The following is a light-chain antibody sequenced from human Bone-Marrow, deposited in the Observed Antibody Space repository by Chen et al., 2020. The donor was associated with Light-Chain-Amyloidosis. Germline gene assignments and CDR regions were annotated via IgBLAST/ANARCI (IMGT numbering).Light chain of an antibody. CDR3: MQALNTPYT. CDR1: QSLLHSNGYNY. CDR2: LVS. J-gene: IGKJ2*01. Sequence: DIVMSQSPLSLPVTPAEPASISSKSSQSLLHSNGYNYLYWYLKMPGQSPQLLISLVSNRASGVPDRFSGMVSGTDFTLRISRVEAEDVGVYYCMQALNTPYTFGQGTKLEIK. V-gene: IGKV2-28*01.